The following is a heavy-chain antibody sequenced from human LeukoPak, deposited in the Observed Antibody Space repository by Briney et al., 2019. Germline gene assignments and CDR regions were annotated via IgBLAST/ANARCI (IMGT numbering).Heavy chain of an antibody. CDR3: ARAGASENQLMDY. Sequence: ASVRVSCKASGYTFTSYYMHWVRQAPGQGLEWMGIINPSGGSTSYAQKFQGRVTMTRDMSTSTVYMELSSLRSEDTAVYYCARAGASENQLMDYWGQGTLVTVSS. CDR1: GYTFTSYY. J-gene: IGHJ4*02. D-gene: IGHD1-26*01. V-gene: IGHV1-46*01. CDR2: INPSGGST.